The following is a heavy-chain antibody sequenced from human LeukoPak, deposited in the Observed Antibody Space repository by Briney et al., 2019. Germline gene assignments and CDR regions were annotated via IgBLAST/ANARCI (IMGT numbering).Heavy chain of an antibody. Sequence: SETLSLTCAVYGGSFSGYYWSWIRQPPGKGLEWIGEINHSGSTNYNPSLKSRVTISVDTSKNQFSLRLTSVTAADTAVYYCARAYGDYRYYYYYMDVWGKGTTVTVSS. D-gene: IGHD4-17*01. CDR3: ARAYGDYRYYYYYMDV. CDR1: GGSFSGYY. J-gene: IGHJ6*03. CDR2: INHSGST. V-gene: IGHV4-34*01.